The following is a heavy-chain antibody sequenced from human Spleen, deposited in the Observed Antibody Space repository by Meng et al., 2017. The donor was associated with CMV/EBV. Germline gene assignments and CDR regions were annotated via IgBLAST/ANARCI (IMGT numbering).Heavy chain of an antibody. V-gene: IGHV4-59*01. CDR1: GGSISSYY. Sequence: SETLSLTCTVSGGSISSYYWSWIRQPPGKGLEWIGYIYYSGSSNYNPSLKSRVTISVDTSKNQFSLNLSSVSAADTAVYYCARDSGSDYSFDYWGQGTLVTVSS. J-gene: IGHJ4*02. D-gene: IGHD3-10*01. CDR3: ARDSGSDYSFDY. CDR2: IYYSGSS.